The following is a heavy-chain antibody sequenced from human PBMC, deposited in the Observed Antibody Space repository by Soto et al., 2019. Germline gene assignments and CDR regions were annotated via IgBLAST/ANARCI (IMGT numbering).Heavy chain of an antibody. Sequence: GGSLRLSCAASGFTFSSSWMNWVRQAPGKGLEWVAGIKEDGSEKYYVDFVKGRFTISRDNVENSLYLQMNSLRGEDTAVYFCARDRGYNCFDYWGLGTLVTVSS. J-gene: IGHJ4*02. CDR1: GFTFSSSW. CDR2: IKEDGSEK. D-gene: IGHD5-18*01. V-gene: IGHV3-7*01. CDR3: ARDRGYNCFDY.